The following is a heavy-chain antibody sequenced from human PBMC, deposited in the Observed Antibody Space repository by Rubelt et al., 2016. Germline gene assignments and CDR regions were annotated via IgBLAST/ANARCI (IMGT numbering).Heavy chain of an antibody. D-gene: IGHD3-16*02. Sequence: SGSTYYNPSLKSRVTISVDTSKNQFSLKLSSVTAADTAVYYCARVYDYVWGSYRHTPSFDYWGQGTLVTVSS. CDR2: SGST. J-gene: IGHJ4*02. CDR3: ARVYDYVWGSYRHTPSFDY. V-gene: IGHV4-39*07.